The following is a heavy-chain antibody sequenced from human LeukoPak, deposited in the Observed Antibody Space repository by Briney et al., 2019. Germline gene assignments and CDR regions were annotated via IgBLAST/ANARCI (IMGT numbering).Heavy chain of an antibody. CDR2: IIPIFGTA. Sequence: GASVKVSCKVSGYTLTELSMHWVRQAPGQGLEWMGGIIPIFGTANYAQKFQGRVTITTDESTSTAYMELSSLRSEDTAVYYCAIPGDYYGSGSYYNDNDYWGQGTLVTVSS. J-gene: IGHJ4*02. V-gene: IGHV1-69*05. CDR1: GYTLTELS. CDR3: AIPGDYYGSGSYYNDNDY. D-gene: IGHD3-10*01.